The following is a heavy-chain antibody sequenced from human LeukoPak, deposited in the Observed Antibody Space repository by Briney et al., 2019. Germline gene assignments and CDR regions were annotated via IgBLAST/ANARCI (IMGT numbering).Heavy chain of an antibody. V-gene: IGHV3-53*01. CDR2: IYSGGST. Sequence: GGSLRLSCAASGFTVSSNYMNWVRQAPGKGLEWVSVIYSGGSTYYADSVKGRFTISRDNSKNTLYLQMNSLRAEDTAVYYCAKAGLGYCSSTSCSRRLYYFDYWGQGTLVTVSS. J-gene: IGHJ4*02. D-gene: IGHD2-2*01. CDR1: GFTVSSNY. CDR3: AKAGLGYCSSTSCSRRLYYFDY.